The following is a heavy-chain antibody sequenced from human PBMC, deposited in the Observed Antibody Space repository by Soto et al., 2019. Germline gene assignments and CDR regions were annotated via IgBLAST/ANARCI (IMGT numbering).Heavy chain of an antibody. V-gene: IGHV3-23*01. D-gene: IGHD2-15*01. J-gene: IGHJ4*02. Sequence: GGSLRLSCAAPGFTFTSHAMNWVRQAPGKGLEWVAGITPGGDNTYYADSVKGRFTISRDNSKNTVYLQMNYLRAEDTALYYCAKNDGGTCYSRVDCWGQVPLVTLS. CDR2: ITPGGDNT. CDR1: GFTFTSHA. CDR3: AKNDGGTCYSRVDC.